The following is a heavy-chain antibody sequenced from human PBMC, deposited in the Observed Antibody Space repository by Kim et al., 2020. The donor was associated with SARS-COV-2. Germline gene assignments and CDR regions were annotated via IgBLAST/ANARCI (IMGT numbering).Heavy chain of an antibody. Sequence: AQKCQGRVTMTRDTSTSTVYMELSSLRSEDTAVYYCASFFYGSGSYYFDYWGQGTLVTVSS. J-gene: IGHJ4*02. CDR3: ASFFYGSGSYYFDY. V-gene: IGHV1-46*01. D-gene: IGHD3-10*01.